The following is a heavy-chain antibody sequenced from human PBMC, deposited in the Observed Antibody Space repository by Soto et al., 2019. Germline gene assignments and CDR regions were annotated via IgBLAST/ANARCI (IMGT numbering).Heavy chain of an antibody. D-gene: IGHD1-1*01. J-gene: IGHJ6*02. V-gene: IGHV3-15*01. Sequence: GGSLRLSCAASGFTFSNAWMSWVRQAPGKGLEWVGRIKSKTDGGTTDYAAPVKGRFTISRDGSKNTLYLQMNSLKTEDTAVYYCTTASTGTTRWDYYYYGMDVWGQGTTVTVSS. CDR3: TTASTGTTRWDYYYYGMDV. CDR1: GFTFSNAW. CDR2: IKSKTDGGTT.